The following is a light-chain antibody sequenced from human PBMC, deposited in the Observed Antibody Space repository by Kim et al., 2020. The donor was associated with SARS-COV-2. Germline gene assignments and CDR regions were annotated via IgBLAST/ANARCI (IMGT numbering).Light chain of an antibody. CDR3: QHRSSWPKYT. J-gene: IGKJ2*01. CDR2: DAS. Sequence: LSPGERATLFCRASQSVGSYLAWYQQKPGQAPRLLIYDASNRATGIPARFSGSGSGTDFTLTINSLEPEDFAVYFCQHRSSWPKYTFGQGTKLEI. CDR1: QSVGSY. V-gene: IGKV3-11*01.